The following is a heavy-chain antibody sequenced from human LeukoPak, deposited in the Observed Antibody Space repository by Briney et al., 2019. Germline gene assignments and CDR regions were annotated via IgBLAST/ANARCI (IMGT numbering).Heavy chain of an antibody. CDR1: GGSVNSNNYY. CDR3: ARDVGIQLLLGDYFDY. CDR2: VYFTGST. D-gene: IGHD3-22*01. J-gene: IGHJ4*02. Sequence: PSETLSLTCTVSGGSVNSNNYYWAWVRQPPGKGLEWIGNVYFTGSTQYNPSLKSRVTILMDTAKEQFSLRLTSVTAADTAVYYCARDVGIQLLLGDYFDYWGQGILVTVSS. V-gene: IGHV4-39*07.